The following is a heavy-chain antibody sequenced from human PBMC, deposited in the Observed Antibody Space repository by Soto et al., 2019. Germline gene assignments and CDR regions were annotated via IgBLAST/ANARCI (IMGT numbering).Heavy chain of an antibody. J-gene: IGHJ4*02. D-gene: IGHD4-17*01. CDR1: GYTLTELS. V-gene: IGHV1-24*01. CDR2: FDPEDGET. CDR3: ATAAATVTTQFLGY. Sequence: ASVKVSGKVSGYTLTELSMHWVRQAPGKGLEWMGGFDPEDGETIYAQKFQGRVTMTEDTSTDTAYMELSSLRSEDTAVYYCATAAATVTTQFLGYWGQGTLVTVSS.